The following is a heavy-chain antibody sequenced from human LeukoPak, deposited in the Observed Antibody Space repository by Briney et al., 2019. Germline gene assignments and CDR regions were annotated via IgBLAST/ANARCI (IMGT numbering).Heavy chain of an antibody. CDR3: AKCRSSDLYSGNYFDS. D-gene: IGHD2-2*01. CDR2: VTDSGDST. J-gene: IGHJ4*02. Sequence: GGSLRLSCAASGFTFSIYAMTWVRQAPGKGLEWVSVVTDSGDSTYYADSVKGRFIISRDNSKNTLYLQMNSLRAEDTAVYYCAKCRSSDLYSGNYFDSWGQGTLVTVSS. V-gene: IGHV3-23*01. CDR1: GFTFSIYA.